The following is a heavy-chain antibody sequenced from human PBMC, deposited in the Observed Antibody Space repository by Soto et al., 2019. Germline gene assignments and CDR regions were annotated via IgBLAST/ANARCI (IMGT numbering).Heavy chain of an antibody. Sequence: EVPLVESGGGLVQPGGSLRLSCAASGFTFSSYSMNWVRQAPGKGLEWLSYISSSSSTIYYADSVKGRFTISRDNAKNSLDLQMNSRRAEDTAVYYCAREGRSWYPLNLFDPRGRGTLVTVSS. CDR1: GFTFSSYS. CDR3: AREGRSWYPLNLFDP. CDR2: ISSSSSTI. D-gene: IGHD6-13*01. J-gene: IGHJ5*02. V-gene: IGHV3-48*01.